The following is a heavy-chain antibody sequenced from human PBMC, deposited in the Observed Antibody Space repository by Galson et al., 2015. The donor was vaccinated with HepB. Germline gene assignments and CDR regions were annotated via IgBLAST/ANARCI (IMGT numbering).Heavy chain of an antibody. Sequence: SLRLSCAASGFTFSRYAMHWVRQAPGKGLEWVAVISYDGSNKYYADSVKGRFTISRDNSKNTLYLQMNSLRAEDTAVYYCARDPSTYYDFWSGYYGSYYYGMDVRGQGTTVTVSS. D-gene: IGHD3-3*01. CDR2: ISYDGSNK. CDR1: GFTFSRYA. J-gene: IGHJ6*02. CDR3: ARDPSTYYDFWSGYYGSYYYGMDV. V-gene: IGHV3-30-3*01.